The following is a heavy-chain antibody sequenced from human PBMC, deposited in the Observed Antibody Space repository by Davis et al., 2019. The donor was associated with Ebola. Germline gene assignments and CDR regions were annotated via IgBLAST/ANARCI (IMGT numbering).Heavy chain of an antibody. CDR3: ARVPRVGDKDGYI. CDR1: GFAFSTYW. D-gene: IGHD3-9*01. J-gene: IGHJ3*02. Sequence: PGGSLRLSCTGTGFAFSTYWIHWIRQVPGQGLVWVSHIKGDGSQRNYADSVRGRLTLSRDNTKNTVYLQMNSLTVEDSGVYYCARVPRVGDKDGYIWGHGTTVTVSS. CDR2: IKGDGSQR. V-gene: IGHV3-74*01.